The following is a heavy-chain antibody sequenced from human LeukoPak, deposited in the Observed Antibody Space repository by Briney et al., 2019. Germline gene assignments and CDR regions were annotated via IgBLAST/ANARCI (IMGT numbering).Heavy chain of an antibody. CDR1: GFTFSSYS. Sequence: PGGSLRLSCAASGFTFSSYSMSWVRQAPGKGLEWVSVLSGSGETTFYADSVKGRFTISRDNSKTTLYLQMTSLSAEDTAVYYCAKGPRLDSSGYYLYYFDYWGQGTLVTVSS. CDR2: LSGSGETT. J-gene: IGHJ4*02. CDR3: AKGPRLDSSGYYLYYFDY. D-gene: IGHD3-22*01. V-gene: IGHV3-23*01.